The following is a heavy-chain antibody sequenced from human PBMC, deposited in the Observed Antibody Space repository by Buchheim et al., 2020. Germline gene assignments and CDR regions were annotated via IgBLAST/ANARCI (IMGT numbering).Heavy chain of an antibody. CDR3: ASIAAAGNYYYYYSMDV. Sequence: QVQLQESGPGLVKPSQTLSLTCTVSGGSISSGSYYWSWIRQPAGKGLEWIGLIYTSGSTNYNPSLKSRVTISVDTSKNQFSLKLSSVTAADTAVYYCASIAAAGNYYYYYSMDVWGQGTT. D-gene: IGHD6-13*01. J-gene: IGHJ6*02. V-gene: IGHV4-61*02. CDR1: GGSISSGSYY. CDR2: IYTSGST.